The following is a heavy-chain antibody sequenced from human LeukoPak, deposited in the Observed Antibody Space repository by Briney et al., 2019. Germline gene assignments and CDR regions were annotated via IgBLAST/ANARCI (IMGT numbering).Heavy chain of an antibody. CDR3: AKDPHSSSWYYFDS. V-gene: IGHV3-30*18. D-gene: IGHD6-13*01. Sequence: GRSLRLSCAASRFTFSYFAMHWVRQAPGKGLEWVAVLSDDGSNKFYADSVKGRFTISRDNSKNTLYLQMNSLRAEDTAFYYCAKDPHSSSWYYFDSWGQGTLVTVSS. CDR2: LSDDGSNK. CDR1: RFTFSYFA. J-gene: IGHJ4*02.